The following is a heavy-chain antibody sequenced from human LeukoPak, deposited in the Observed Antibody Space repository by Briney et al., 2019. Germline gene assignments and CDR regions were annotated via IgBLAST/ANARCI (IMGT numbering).Heavy chain of an antibody. D-gene: IGHD7-27*01. V-gene: IGHV3-66*01. Sequence: GGSLRLSCAASGFTFSSCAMSWVRQAPGKGLEWVSVVYSGGNSYYADSVKGRFTISRDNSKNTLYLQMNSLRAEDTAVYYCAREPPGWGFDYWGQGTLVTVS. CDR1: GFTFSSCA. CDR3: AREPPGWGFDY. J-gene: IGHJ4*02. CDR2: VYSGGNS.